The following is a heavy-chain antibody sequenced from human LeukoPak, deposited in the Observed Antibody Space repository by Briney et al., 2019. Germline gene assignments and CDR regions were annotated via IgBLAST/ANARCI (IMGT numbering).Heavy chain of an antibody. CDR3: ARASYCSSTSCYYEGAFDI. V-gene: IGHV4-38-2*02. CDR1: GYSISSGYY. D-gene: IGHD2-2*01. CDR2: IYHSGST. Sequence: SETLSLTCTVSGYSISSGYYWGWIRQPPGKGLEWIGGIYHSGSTYYNPSLKSRVTISVDTSKNRFPLKLSSVTAADTAVYYCARASYCSSTSCYYEGAFDIWGQGTMVTVSS. J-gene: IGHJ3*02.